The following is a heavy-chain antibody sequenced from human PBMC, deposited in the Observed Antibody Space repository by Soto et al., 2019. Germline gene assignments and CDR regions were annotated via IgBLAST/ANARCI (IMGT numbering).Heavy chain of an antibody. J-gene: IGHJ4*02. CDR2: ISYDGSNK. CDR3: ARDSGIVVVTAPDY. Sequence: VQLVESGGGLVKPGGSLRLSCEASGFTFSSYAMHWVRQAPGKGLEWVAVISYDGSNKYYADSVKGRFTISRDNSKNTLYLQMNSLRAEDTAVYYCARDSGIVVVTAPDYWGQGTLVTVSS. V-gene: IGHV3-30-3*01. D-gene: IGHD2-21*02. CDR1: GFTFSSYA.